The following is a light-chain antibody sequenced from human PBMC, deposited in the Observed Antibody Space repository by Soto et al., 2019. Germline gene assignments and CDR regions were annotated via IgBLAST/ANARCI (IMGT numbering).Light chain of an antibody. J-gene: IGKJ1*01. CDR2: GAS. Sequence: EIVLTQSPDTLSLSPGERATLSCRASQSVTSSYLAWYQHKPGQAPRHLTYGASLRATGIPDRFSGSASGTDLSLTISRLESGDFAVYYCQQHGFSPRTFGPGTRVEIK. V-gene: IGKV3-20*01. CDR1: QSVTSSY. CDR3: QQHGFSPRT.